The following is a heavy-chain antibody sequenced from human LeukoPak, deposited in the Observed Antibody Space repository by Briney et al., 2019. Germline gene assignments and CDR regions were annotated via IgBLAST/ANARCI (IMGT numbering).Heavy chain of an antibody. V-gene: IGHV1-46*01. CDR1: GYTFTSYY. CDR3: ARGSSITIFGVVPNWFDP. D-gene: IGHD3-3*01. CDR2: INPSGGST. Sequence: VSVKVSCKASGYTFTSYYMHWVRQAPGQGLEWMGIINPSGGSTSYAQKFQGRVTMTRDTSTSTVYMELSSLRSEDTAVYYCARGSSITIFGVVPNWFDPWGQGTLVTVSS. J-gene: IGHJ5*02.